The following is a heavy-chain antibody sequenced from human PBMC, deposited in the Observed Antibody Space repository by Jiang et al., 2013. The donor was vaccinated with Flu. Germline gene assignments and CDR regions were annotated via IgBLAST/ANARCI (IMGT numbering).Heavy chain of an antibody. CDR2: IYWDGDK. CDR3: AHSLWYDSSGSYSGIRFDY. V-gene: IGHV2-5*02. CDR1: GFSLSTSGAG. D-gene: IGHD3-22*01. Sequence: KPTQTLTLTCTFSGFSLSTSGAGVGWIRQPPGKALEWLALIYWDGDKFYSPSLRSRLTITKDTSKNQVVLRMANMDPVDTATYYCAHSLWYDSSGSYSGIRFDYWGQ. J-gene: IGHJ4*02.